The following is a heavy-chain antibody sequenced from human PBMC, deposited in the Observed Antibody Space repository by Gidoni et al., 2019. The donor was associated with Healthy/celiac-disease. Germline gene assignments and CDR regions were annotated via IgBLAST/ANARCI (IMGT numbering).Heavy chain of an antibody. CDR2: ISSSSSTI. D-gene: IGHD6-19*01. Sequence: EVQLVESGGGLVQPGGSLRLSCAASGFTFSSYSMNWVRQAPGKGLEWVSYISSSSSTIYYADSVKGRFTISRDNAKNSLYLQMNSLRAEDTAVYYCARWGVYSSGSNDAFDIWGQGTMVTVSS. CDR3: ARWGVYSSGSNDAFDI. CDR1: GFTFSSYS. J-gene: IGHJ3*02. V-gene: IGHV3-48*01.